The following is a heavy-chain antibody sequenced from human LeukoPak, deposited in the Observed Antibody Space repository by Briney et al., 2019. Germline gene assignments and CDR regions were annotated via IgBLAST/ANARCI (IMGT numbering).Heavy chain of an antibody. D-gene: IGHD6-6*01. CDR2: ISAYNGKT. CDR3: ARGPASQYSSSSFFDY. Sequence: ASVKVSCKASGYTFTSYGISWVRQAPGQGLEWMGWISAYNGKTNYAQKLQGRVTMTTDTSTSTAYMELRSLRSDDTAVYYCARGPASQYSSSSFFDYWGQGTLVTVSS. CDR1: GYTFTSYG. V-gene: IGHV1-18*01. J-gene: IGHJ4*02.